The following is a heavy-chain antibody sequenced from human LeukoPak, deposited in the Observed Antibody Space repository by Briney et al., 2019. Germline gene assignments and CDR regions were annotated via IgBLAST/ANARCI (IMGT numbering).Heavy chain of an antibody. CDR3: AREGAAMAHY. CDR1: GFNFNSYW. V-gene: IGHV3-7*01. CDR2: INQDGSET. D-gene: IGHD2-2*01. J-gene: IGHJ4*01. Sequence: GGSLRLSCVGSGFNFNSYWMSWVRQAPGKGLEWVANINQDGSETYHVDSVKGRFTIFRDNARNSLYLQMNSLRSEDTAVYYCAREGAAMAHYWGHGTLVTVSS.